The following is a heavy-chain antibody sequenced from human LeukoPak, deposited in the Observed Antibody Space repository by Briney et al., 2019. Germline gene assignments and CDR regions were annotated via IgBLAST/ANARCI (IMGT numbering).Heavy chain of an antibody. J-gene: IGHJ5*02. CDR3: ARRVVVAGWFDP. Sequence: GESLQISCKGSGSSFTSYWIGWVRQVPGKGLEGMGIIYPGNSDTRYSPSFQGQVTIPADKSISTAYLQWSSLKASDTAMYYCARRVVVAGWFDPWGQGTLVTVSS. V-gene: IGHV5-51*01. D-gene: IGHD2-2*01. CDR2: IYPGNSDT. CDR1: GSSFTSYW.